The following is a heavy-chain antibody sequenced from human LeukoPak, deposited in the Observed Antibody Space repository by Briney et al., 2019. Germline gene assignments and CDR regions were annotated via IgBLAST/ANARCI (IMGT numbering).Heavy chain of an antibody. CDR2: ISPSGGST. CDR1: GYTFTSNY. Sequence: ASVKVSCKAFGYTFTSNYMHWVRQAPGQGPEWMGVISPSGGSTTYAQKFQGRVTLTRDMSTSTAYMELSSLRSEDTAVYYCARTGPIAVAGENWFDPWGQGTLVTVSS. J-gene: IGHJ5*02. CDR3: ARTGPIAVAGENWFDP. V-gene: IGHV1-46*01. D-gene: IGHD6-19*01.